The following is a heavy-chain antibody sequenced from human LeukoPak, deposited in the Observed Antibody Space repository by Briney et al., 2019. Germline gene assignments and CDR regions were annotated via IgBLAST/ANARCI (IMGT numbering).Heavy chain of an antibody. CDR2: IKEDGSER. D-gene: IGHD3-22*01. CDR1: AFIFSGHW. V-gene: IGHV3-7*03. CDR3: AREEWSSGYGY. Sequence: GGSLRLSCEGSAFIFSGHWMNWVRQTPGKGLEWVASIKEDGSERQYVDSVKGRFSISRDNTKGSLFLQLNSLRAEDTAVYYCAREEWSSGYGYWGQGTLVTVSS. J-gene: IGHJ4*02.